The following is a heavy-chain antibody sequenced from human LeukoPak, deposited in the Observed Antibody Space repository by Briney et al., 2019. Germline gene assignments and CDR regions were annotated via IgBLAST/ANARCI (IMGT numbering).Heavy chain of an antibody. CDR2: ISYDGSNK. Sequence: PGRSLRLSCAASGFTFSSYGMHWVRQAPGKGLEWVAVISYDGSNKYYADFVKGRFTISRDNSKNTLYLQMNSLRAEDTAVYYCAKDGDIVVVPAAYYFDYWGQGTLVTVSS. J-gene: IGHJ4*02. CDR1: GFTFSSYG. D-gene: IGHD2-2*01. V-gene: IGHV3-30*18. CDR3: AKDGDIVVVPAAYYFDY.